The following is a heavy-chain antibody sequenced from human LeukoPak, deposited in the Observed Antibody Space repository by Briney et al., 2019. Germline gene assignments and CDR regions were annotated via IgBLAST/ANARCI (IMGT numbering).Heavy chain of an antibody. Sequence: PGWSLRLSCAASAFTFSSYEMNWVRQAPGKGLEWVSYISSGGTIYYADYVKGRFTISRDNAKNSLYLQMDSLRAEDTAVYYCARVSGKQSSSWYAFDIWRQGTMVTVSS. J-gene: IGHJ3*02. CDR3: ARVSGKQSSSWYAFDI. V-gene: IGHV3-48*03. D-gene: IGHD6-13*01. CDR1: AFTFSSYE. CDR2: ISSGGTI.